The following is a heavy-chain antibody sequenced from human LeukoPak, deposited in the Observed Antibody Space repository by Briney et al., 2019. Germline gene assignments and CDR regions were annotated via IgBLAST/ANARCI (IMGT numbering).Heavy chain of an antibody. D-gene: IGHD2-2*02. CDR1: GYTLTELS. CDR3: ARTDCTSTSYYNGGNNWFDP. Sequence: ASVKVSCKVSGYTLTELSMHWVRQAPGQGLEWMGCMSAYNGNTNDAQKLQGRVTMTTDTSTSKAYMELRSLRSNDTAVYYCARTDCTSTSYYNGGNNWFDPWGQGTLVTVSS. V-gene: IGHV1-18*01. CDR2: MSAYNGNT. J-gene: IGHJ5*02.